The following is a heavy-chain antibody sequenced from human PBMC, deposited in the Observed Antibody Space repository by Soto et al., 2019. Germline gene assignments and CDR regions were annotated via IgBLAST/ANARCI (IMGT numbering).Heavy chain of an antibody. J-gene: IGHJ3*02. D-gene: IGHD2-15*01. V-gene: IGHV1-46*03. CDR2: INPSGGST. Sequence: ASVKVSCKASGYTFTSYYMHWVRQAPGQGLEWMGIINPSGGSTSYAQKFQGRVTMTRDTSTSTVYMELSSLRSEDTAVYYCARILGYCSGGSCYTAFDIWGQGTMVTVS. CDR3: ARILGYCSGGSCYTAFDI. CDR1: GYTFTSYY.